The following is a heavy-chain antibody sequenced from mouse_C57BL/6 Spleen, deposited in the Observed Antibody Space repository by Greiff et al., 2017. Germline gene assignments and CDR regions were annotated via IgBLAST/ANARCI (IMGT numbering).Heavy chain of an antibody. CDR1: GFSFNTYA. CDR2: IRSKSNNYAT. J-gene: IGHJ2*01. Sequence: EVKLVESGGGLVQPKGSLKLSCAASGFSFNTYAMNWVRQAPGKGLEWVARIRSKSNNYATYYADSVKDRFTISRDDSESMLYLQMNNLKTEDTAMYYCVRQTGDGYYGYFDYWGQGTTLTVSS. D-gene: IGHD2-3*01. V-gene: IGHV10-1*01. CDR3: VRQTGDGYYGYFDY.